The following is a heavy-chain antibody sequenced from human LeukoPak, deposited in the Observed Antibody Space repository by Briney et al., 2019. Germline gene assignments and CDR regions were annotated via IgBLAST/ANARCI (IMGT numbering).Heavy chain of an antibody. V-gene: IGHV4-31*03. CDR1: GGSISSGGYY. D-gene: IGHD6-13*01. J-gene: IGHJ4*02. CDR2: TYYSGST. CDR3: ARDTAAATVDY. Sequence: SETLSLTCTVSGGSISSGGYYWSWIRQHPGKGLEWIGYTYYSGSTYYNPSLKSRVTISVDTSKNQFSLKLSSVTAADTAVYYCARDTAAATVDYWGQGTLVTVSS.